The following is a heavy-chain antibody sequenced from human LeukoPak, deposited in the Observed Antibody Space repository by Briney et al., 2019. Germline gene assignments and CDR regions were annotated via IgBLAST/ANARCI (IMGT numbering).Heavy chain of an antibody. CDR2: ISSSSSYI. CDR1: GITVSSND. D-gene: IGHD6-13*01. CDR3: ARDRAAAVWFDP. Sequence: GGSLRLSCAASGITVSSNDMTWVRQAPGKGLEWVSAISSSSSYIYYADSVKGRFTISRDNAKNSLYLQMNSLRAEDTAVYYCARDRAAAVWFDPWGQGTLVTVSS. J-gene: IGHJ5*02. V-gene: IGHV3-21*01.